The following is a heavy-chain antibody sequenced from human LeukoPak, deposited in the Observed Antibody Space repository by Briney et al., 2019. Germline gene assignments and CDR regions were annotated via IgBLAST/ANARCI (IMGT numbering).Heavy chain of an antibody. D-gene: IGHD2/OR15-2a*01. CDR1: GFTFNNAW. CDR3: TRDHFD. J-gene: IGHJ4*02. V-gene: IGHV3-15*01. CDR2: IKSKTYGGTT. Sequence: AGPLRLSCAASGFTFNNAWMSWLRQAPGKGLEWISRIKSKTYGGTTEYAAPVKGRFTISRDDSESTLFLQMDSLTTEDTAVYYCTRDHFDWGQGTLVAVSS.